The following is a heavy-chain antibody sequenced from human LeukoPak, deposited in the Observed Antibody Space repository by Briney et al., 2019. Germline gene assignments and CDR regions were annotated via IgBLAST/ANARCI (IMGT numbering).Heavy chain of an antibody. Sequence: EASVKVSCKASGYTFSDYDINWVRQAAGQGLEWMGWMNPITGSTGYVQKFRGRIIMTRDTSITTAFMELTSLTSDDTAIYYCARVKRFPTVWFDPWGQGTLVSVSS. D-gene: IGHD3-10*01. CDR1: GYTFSDYD. J-gene: IGHJ5*02. V-gene: IGHV1-8*01. CDR2: MNPITGST. CDR3: ARVKRFPTVWFDP.